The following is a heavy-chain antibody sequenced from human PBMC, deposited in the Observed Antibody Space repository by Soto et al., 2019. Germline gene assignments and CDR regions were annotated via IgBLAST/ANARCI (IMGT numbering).Heavy chain of an antibody. J-gene: IGHJ4*02. CDR2: IYYSGST. CDR1: GGSISSGGYY. Sequence: SETLSLTCTVSGGSISSGGYYWSWIRQHPGKGLEWIGYIYYSGSTYYNPSLKSRVTISVDTSKNQFFLKLSSVTAADTAVYYCARGWIAVAGRVFDYWGQGTLVTVSS. CDR3: ARGWIAVAGRVFDY. V-gene: IGHV4-31*03. D-gene: IGHD6-19*01.